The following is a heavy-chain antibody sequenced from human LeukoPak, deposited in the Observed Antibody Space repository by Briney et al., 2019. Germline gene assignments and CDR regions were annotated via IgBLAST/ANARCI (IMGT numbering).Heavy chain of an antibody. V-gene: IGHV3-7*01. Sequence: GGSLRLSCAASGFTFSSYWMSWVRQAPGKGLEWVANIKQDGSEKYYVDSVKGRFTISRDNAKNSLYLQMNSLRAEDTAVYYCAREGYYDFWSGYYPPRAADYWGQGTLVTVSS. CDR3: AREGYYDFWSGYYPPRAADY. CDR1: GFTFSSYW. CDR2: IKQDGSEK. D-gene: IGHD3-3*01. J-gene: IGHJ4*02.